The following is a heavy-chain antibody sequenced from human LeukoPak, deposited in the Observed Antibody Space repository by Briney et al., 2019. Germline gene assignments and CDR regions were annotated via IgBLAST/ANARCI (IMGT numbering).Heavy chain of an antibody. D-gene: IGHD4-17*01. Sequence: PSETLSLTCAVSGGSISSSHHYWAWIRQPPGKGLEWIGSIYSSGSTNYNPSLKSRVTMSVDTSKNQFSLKLSSVTAADTAVYYCARVGDYASDYWGQGTLVTVSS. V-gene: IGHV4-39*07. J-gene: IGHJ4*02. CDR3: ARVGDYASDY. CDR1: GGSISSSHHY. CDR2: IYSSGST.